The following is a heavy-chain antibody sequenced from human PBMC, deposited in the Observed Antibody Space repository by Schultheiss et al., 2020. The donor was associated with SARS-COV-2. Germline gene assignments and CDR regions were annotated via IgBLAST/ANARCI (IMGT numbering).Heavy chain of an antibody. CDR2: IRSKAYGGTT. D-gene: IGHD3-3*01. Sequence: GGSLRLSCTASGFTFGDYAMSWVRQAPGKGLEWVGFIRSKAYGGTTEYAASVKGRFTISRDDSKSIAYLQMNSLKTEDTAVYYCARDVRDFWSNWFDPWGQGTLVTVSS. J-gene: IGHJ5*02. V-gene: IGHV3-49*04. CDR3: ARDVRDFWSNWFDP. CDR1: GFTFGDYA.